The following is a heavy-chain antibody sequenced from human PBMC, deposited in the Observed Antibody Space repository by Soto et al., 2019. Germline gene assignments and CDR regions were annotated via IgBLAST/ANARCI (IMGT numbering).Heavy chain of an antibody. J-gene: IGHJ4*02. CDR1: GGTFSSYA. V-gene: IGHV1-69*13. CDR2: IIPIFGTA. D-gene: IGHD3-22*01. Sequence: SVKVSCKASGGTFSSYAISWVRQAPGQGLEWMRGIIPIFGTANYAQKFQGRVTITADESTSTAYMELSSLRSEDTAVYYCARPYYYDSSGYSVPFDYWGQGTLVTVSS. CDR3: ARPYYYDSSGYSVPFDY.